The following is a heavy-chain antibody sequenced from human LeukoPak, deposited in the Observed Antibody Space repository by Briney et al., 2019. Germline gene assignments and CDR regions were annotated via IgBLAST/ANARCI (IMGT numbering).Heavy chain of an antibody. V-gene: IGHV3-30*04. J-gene: IGHJ4*02. D-gene: IGHD2/OR15-2a*01. CDR2: ISYDGSVK. CDR3: ARDLSTHYSIDY. Sequence: GGSLRLSCAASGFSFRSYALHWVRQAPGKGLEWLAFISYDGSVKYFADPVKGRFTISRDNPKNVVYLQMNSLRPEDTAVYYCARDLSTHYSIDYWGLGFLVTVSS. CDR1: GFSFRSYA.